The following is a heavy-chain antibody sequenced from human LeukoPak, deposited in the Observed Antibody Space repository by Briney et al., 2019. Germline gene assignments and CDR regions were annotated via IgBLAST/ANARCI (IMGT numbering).Heavy chain of an antibody. CDR3: ARVSSGWGSYYFDY. Sequence: GTLRLSCAASGFTFSSYGMSWVRQAPGKGLEWVANIKQDGSEKYYVDSVKGRFTISRDNAKNSLYLQMNSLRAEDTAVYYCARVSSGWGSYYFDYWGQGTLVTVSS. V-gene: IGHV3-7*01. D-gene: IGHD6-19*01. CDR1: GFTFSSYG. J-gene: IGHJ4*02. CDR2: IKQDGSEK.